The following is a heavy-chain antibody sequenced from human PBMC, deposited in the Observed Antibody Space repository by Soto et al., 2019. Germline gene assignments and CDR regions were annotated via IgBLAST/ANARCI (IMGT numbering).Heavy chain of an antibody. CDR1: GYTFTSYG. CDR3: ARSGRHGYYYIMDV. CDR2: ISVYNGNT. D-gene: IGHD3-10*01. J-gene: IGHJ6*02. V-gene: IGHV1-18*01. Sequence: ASVKVSCKASGYTFTSYGVSWVRQAPGQGLEWMGWISVYNGNTKYAQKLQGRVTMTTDTSTSTAYMELRGLRSDDTAVYYCARSGRHGYYYIMDVWGQGTTVTVSS.